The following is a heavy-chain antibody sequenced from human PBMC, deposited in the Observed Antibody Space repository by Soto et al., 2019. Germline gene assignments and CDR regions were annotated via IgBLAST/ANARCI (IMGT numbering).Heavy chain of an antibody. CDR3: ARLVSLLQPIDS. CDR2: IFPRDFDV. Sequence: HGESLKISCQTSGYTFTNYWIGWVRQMPGGGLEWLGLIFPRDFDVRYSPSFEGQVTISADRSTATAFPQWRSLEASDSALYFCARLVSLLQPIDSWGQGTPVTVSS. CDR1: GYTFTNYW. J-gene: IGHJ5*01. V-gene: IGHV5-51*01. D-gene: IGHD4-4*01.